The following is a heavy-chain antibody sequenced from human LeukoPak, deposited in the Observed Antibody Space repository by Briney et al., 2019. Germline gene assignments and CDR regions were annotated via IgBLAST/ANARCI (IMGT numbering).Heavy chain of an antibody. J-gene: IGHJ6*04. Sequence: GGSLRLSCTASGFTFGDYAMSWVRQAPGKGLEWVGFIRSKAYGGTTEYAASVKGRFTISRDDPKSIAYLQMNSLKTEDTAVYYCTRALPYCSSTSCYRLGYYYGMDVWGKGTTVTVSS. CDR3: TRALPYCSSTSCYRLGYYYGMDV. V-gene: IGHV3-49*04. CDR2: IRSKAYGGTT. CDR1: GFTFGDYA. D-gene: IGHD2-2*02.